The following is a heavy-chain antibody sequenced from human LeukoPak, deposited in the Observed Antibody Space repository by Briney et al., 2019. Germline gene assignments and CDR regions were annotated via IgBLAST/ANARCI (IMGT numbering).Heavy chain of an antibody. D-gene: IGHD1-26*01. J-gene: IGHJ4*02. V-gene: IGHV1-2*02. CDR3: ASSLGSRVGY. Sequence: ASVKVFCKASGYTFTRYYMHWGRQAPGQGLEWMGWINPNSGGTNYAQKFQGRVTMTRDTSISTAYMELTRLRSDDTAVYYCASSLGSRVGYWGQGTLVTVSS. CDR2: INPNSGGT. CDR1: GYTFTRYY.